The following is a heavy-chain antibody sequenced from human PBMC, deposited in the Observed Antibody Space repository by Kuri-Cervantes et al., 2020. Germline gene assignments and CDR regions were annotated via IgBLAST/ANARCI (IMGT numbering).Heavy chain of an antibody. Sequence: GGSLRRSCAASGFTFSSYGMHWVRQAPGKGLEWVAVIWYDGSNKYYADSVKGRFTISRDNSKNTLYLQMNSLRAEDTAVYYCAKDRGGQGGMDVWGQGTTVTVSS. V-gene: IGHV3-30*02. J-gene: IGHJ6*02. CDR1: GFTFSSYG. D-gene: IGHD3-16*01. CDR2: IWYDGSNK. CDR3: AKDRGGQGGMDV.